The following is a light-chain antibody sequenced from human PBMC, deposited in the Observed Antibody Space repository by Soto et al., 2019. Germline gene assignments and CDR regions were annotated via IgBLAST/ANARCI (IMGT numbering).Light chain of an antibody. V-gene: IGLV1-40*01. CDR2: GNS. CDR1: SANIGAGYD. CDR3: QSYDDTLSGWV. J-gene: IGLJ3*02. Sequence: QSVLTQPPSVSGAPGQRVTISCTGKSANIGAGYDVHWYQQLPGTAPKLLIFGNSNRPSGVPDRFSGSKSGTSASLAITGLQAEDEAEYHCQSYDDTLSGWVFGGGTKVTVL.